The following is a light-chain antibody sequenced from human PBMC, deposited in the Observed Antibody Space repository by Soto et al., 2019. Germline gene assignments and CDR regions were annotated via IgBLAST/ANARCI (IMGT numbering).Light chain of an antibody. CDR3: QQYSKWPIT. Sequence: EIVLTQSPGTLSLSPGERATLSCRASQSVSSSYLAWYQQKPGQAPRLLIHGASSRATGIPDRFSGSGSGTEFTLTIGSLQSEDFAVYYCQQYSKWPITFGQGTRLEIK. CDR2: GAS. V-gene: IGKV3-20*01. J-gene: IGKJ5*01. CDR1: QSVSSSY.